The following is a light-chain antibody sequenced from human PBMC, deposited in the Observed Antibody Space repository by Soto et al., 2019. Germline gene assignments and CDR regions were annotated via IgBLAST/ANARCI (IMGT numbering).Light chain of an antibody. Sequence: DIQMTQSPSSLSASVGDRVTITCRASQSISSYLNWYQQKPGKAPKLLIYAASSLQSGVPSRFSGSGSGTDFTLTIRSLQPEDFATYYYQQSYSTLWTFGQGTKVEIK. J-gene: IGKJ1*01. CDR1: QSISSY. CDR3: QQSYSTLWT. CDR2: AAS. V-gene: IGKV1-39*01.